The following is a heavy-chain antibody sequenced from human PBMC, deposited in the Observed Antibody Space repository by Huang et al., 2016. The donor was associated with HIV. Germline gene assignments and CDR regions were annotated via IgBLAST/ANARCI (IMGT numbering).Heavy chain of an antibody. Sequence: QVQLVQSGAEVKKPGASVKISCKASGYTFTTYHMHWVRQAPGQGLEWTGMINPSGASTIYAQTFQGRVTMTSDTSTSTVYMELSSLTPEDTAVYYCARALLLFGLGSPLDFWGQGSLVTVSS. J-gene: IGHJ4*02. CDR3: ARALLLFGLGSPLDF. CDR2: INPSGAST. CDR1: GYTFTTYH. D-gene: IGHD3-10*01. V-gene: IGHV1-46*01.